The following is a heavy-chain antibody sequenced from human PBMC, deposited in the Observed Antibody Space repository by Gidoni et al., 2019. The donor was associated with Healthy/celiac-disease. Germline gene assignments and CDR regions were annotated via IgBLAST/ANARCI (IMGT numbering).Heavy chain of an antibody. J-gene: IGHJ4*01. V-gene: IGHV3-23*01. CDR1: GFTFSSYA. CDR2: ISGSGGST. Sequence: EVQLLESGGGLVQPGGSLSISCAASGFTFSSYAMSWVRQAPGKGLAWVSAISGSGGSTYYADSVKGRFTISRDNSKNTLYLQMNSLRAEDTAVYYCAKNERHIVVVTAYDYWGHGTLVTVSS. D-gene: IGHD2-21*02. CDR3: AKNERHIVVVTAYDY.